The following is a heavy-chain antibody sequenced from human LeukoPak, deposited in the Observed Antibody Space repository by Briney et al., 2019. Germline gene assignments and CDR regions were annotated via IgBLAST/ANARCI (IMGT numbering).Heavy chain of an antibody. CDR3: ARDSIKAVPAEYFQH. Sequence: GGSLRLSCAASGFTFSTYAMNWVRQAPGKGLEWVSSISSSGDYIFYADSVKDRFAISRDNAKNSLLLQMNSLRAEDTAMYYCARDSIKAVPAEYFQHWGQGTLVTVSS. D-gene: IGHD6-19*01. V-gene: IGHV3-21*06. J-gene: IGHJ1*01. CDR1: GFTFSTYA. CDR2: ISSSGDYI.